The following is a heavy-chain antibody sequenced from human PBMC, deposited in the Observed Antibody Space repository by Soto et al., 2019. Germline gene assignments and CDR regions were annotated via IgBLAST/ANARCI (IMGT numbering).Heavy chain of an antibody. Sequence: GESLKISCKGSGYSFTSYWIGWVRQMPGKGLEWMGIIYPGDSDTRYSPSFQGQVTISADKSISTAYLQWSSLKASDTAMYYCARRGYYGSGSYRGIDYWGQGTLVTVSS. CDR2: IYPGDSDT. D-gene: IGHD3-10*01. J-gene: IGHJ4*02. CDR3: ARRGYYGSGSYRGIDY. CDR1: GYSFTSYW. V-gene: IGHV5-51*01.